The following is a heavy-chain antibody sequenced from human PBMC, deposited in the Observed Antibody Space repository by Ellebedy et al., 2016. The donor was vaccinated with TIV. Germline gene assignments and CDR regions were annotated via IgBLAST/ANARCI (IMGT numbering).Heavy chain of an antibody. V-gene: IGHV1-2*02. CDR1: RYLFTSYG. J-gene: IGHJ5*01. CDR3: ARDLGSEFDS. Sequence: AASVKVSCKTSRYLFTSYGYYWLRQAPGQGPEWMGWIDPKYGGTMYTQKFQGRVTMTRDTSLSTVYMELTSLKSDDTAVFYCARDLGSEFDSWGQGTLVTVSS. CDR2: IDPKYGGT. D-gene: IGHD7-27*01.